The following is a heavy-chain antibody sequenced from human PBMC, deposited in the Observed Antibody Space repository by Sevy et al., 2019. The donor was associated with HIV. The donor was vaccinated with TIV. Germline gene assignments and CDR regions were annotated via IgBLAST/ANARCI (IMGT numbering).Heavy chain of an antibody. CDR1: GDTFSTYG. CDR3: AREGGVAKTGDHDAFDI. CDR2: IIPIFGTP. Sequence: ASVKVSCKASGDTFSTYGLSWVRQAPGQGLEWMGGIIPIFGTPNYAQKFQGRVTITADESASTAYRELSSLRSEDTALYDCAREGGVAKTGDHDAFDIWGHGTLVTVSS. J-gene: IGHJ3*02. D-gene: IGHD7-27*01. V-gene: IGHV1-69*13.